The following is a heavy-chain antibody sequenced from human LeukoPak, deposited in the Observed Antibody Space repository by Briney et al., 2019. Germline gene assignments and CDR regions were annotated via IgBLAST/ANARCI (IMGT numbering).Heavy chain of an antibody. CDR3: ARDNEAVAGHVFDY. V-gene: IGHV3-21*01. Sequence: PGGSLRLSCAASGFTFSSYSMNWVRHAPGTGLERVSSISSSSSYIYYADSVKGRFTISRDNAKNSLYLQMNSLRAEDTVVYYCARDNEAVAGHVFDYWGQGTLVTVSS. D-gene: IGHD6-19*01. CDR1: GFTFSSYS. CDR2: ISSSSSYI. J-gene: IGHJ4*02.